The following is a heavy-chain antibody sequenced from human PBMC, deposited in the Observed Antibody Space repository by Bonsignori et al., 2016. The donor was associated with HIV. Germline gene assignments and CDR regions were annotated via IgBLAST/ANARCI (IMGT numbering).Heavy chain of an antibody. CDR1: GGSLSNYI. CDR2: IMPMLGAP. V-gene: IGHV1-69*13. D-gene: IGHD5-18*01. J-gene: IGHJ5*02. Sequence: QVHLVQSGAEVKKPGSSVKVSCKGSGGSLSNYIISWMRQAPGQGFEWMGGIMPMLGAPNYAQKFQGRVTMTADESTNTVYMELSSLRYDDTGIYYCARDLGYIYGYHYYDPWGQGTLVTVTS. CDR3: ARDLGYIYGYHYYDP.